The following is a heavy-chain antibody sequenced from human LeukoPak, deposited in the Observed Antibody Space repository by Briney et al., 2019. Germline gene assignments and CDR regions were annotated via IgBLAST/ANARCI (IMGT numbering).Heavy chain of an antibody. CDR3: VRGDTAMVTDY. V-gene: IGHV3-33*08. D-gene: IGHD5-18*01. J-gene: IGHJ4*02. CDR1: GFTFSSYS. Sequence: GGSLRLSCAASGFTFSSYSMNWVRQAPGKGLEWVATIWCDGSNKYYADSVKGRFTISRDNSKNTLYLQMNSLRAEDTAVYYCVRGDTAMVTDYWGQGTLVTVSS. CDR2: IWCDGSNK.